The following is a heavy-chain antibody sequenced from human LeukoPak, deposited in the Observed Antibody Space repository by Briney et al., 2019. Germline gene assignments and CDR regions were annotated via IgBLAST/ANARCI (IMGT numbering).Heavy chain of an antibody. CDR1: GYTFTGYY. V-gene: IGHV1-2*02. CDR2: INPNSGGT. J-gene: IGHJ4*02. D-gene: IGHD3-3*01. Sequence: ASVKVSCKASGYTFTGYYMHWVRQAPGQGLEWMGWINPNSGGTNYAQKFQGRVTMTRGTSISTAYMELSRLRSDDTAVYYCARDGGDFWSGYYYYFDYWGQGTLVTVSS. CDR3: ARDGGDFWSGYYYYFDY.